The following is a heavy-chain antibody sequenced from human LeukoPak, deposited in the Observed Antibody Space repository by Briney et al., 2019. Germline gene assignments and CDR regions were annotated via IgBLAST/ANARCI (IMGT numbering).Heavy chain of an antibody. CDR1: GHIFSNYG. V-gene: IGHV1-18*01. Sequence: ASVTVSCKASGHIFSNYGINWIRQAPGQGLEWMGWITAYNDDTNYAQKLQGRVTMTTDTSTSTAYMELRSLRSDDTAVYYCARRPSQYSGYENWGQGTLVTVSS. CDR3: ARRPSQYSGYEN. J-gene: IGHJ4*02. CDR2: ITAYNDDT. D-gene: IGHD5-12*01.